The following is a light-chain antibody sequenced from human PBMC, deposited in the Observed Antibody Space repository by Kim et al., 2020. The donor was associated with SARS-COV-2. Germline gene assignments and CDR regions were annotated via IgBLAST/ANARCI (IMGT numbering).Light chain of an antibody. CDR1: QSVSRY. V-gene: IGKV3-11*01. CDR2: DAS. CDR3: QQRSNWRIT. Sequence: EVVLTQSPVTLSLSPGEGATLSCRASQSVSRYLAWYQQKPGQAPRLLIYDASNRAAGIPARFSGSGSGTDFTLTISSLEPEDFAVYYCQQRSNWRITFGQGTRLEIK. J-gene: IGKJ5*01.